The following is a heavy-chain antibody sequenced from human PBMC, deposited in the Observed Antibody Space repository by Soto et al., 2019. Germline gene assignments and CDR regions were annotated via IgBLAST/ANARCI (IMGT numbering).Heavy chain of an antibody. CDR2: ISYDGSNK. D-gene: IGHD3-3*01. CDR1: GFTFSSYA. J-gene: IGHJ6*02. CDR3: AKERQTIFGVTRHYGMDV. V-gene: IGHV3-30-3*01. Sequence: GGSLRLSCAASGFTFSSYAMHWVRQAPGKGLEWVAVISYDGSNKYYADSVKGRFTISRDNSKNTLYLQMNSLRAEDTAVYYCAKERQTIFGVTRHYGMDVWGQGTTVTVSS.